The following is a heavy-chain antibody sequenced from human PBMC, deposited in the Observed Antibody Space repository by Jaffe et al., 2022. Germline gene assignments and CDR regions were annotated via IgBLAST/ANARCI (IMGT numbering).Heavy chain of an antibody. CDR3: ARDKHGFLEWSPYPFDP. CDR2: IKQDGSEK. J-gene: IGHJ5*02. CDR1: GFTFSSYW. V-gene: IGHV3-7*01. D-gene: IGHD3-3*01. Sequence: EVQLVESGGGLVQPGGSLRLSCAASGFTFSSYWMSWVRQAPGKGLEWVANIKQDGSEKYYVDSVKGRFTISRDNAKNSLYLQMNSLRAEDTAVYYCARDKHGFLEWSPYPFDPWGQGTLVTVSS.